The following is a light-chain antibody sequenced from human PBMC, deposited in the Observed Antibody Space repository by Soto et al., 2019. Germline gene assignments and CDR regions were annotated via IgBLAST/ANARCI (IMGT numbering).Light chain of an antibody. V-gene: IGLV2-14*03. Sequence: LTQPASVSGSPGQSIAISCTGVRTDVADGYDYVSWYQQHPGQAPQLIIYDVSNRPSGVSDRFSGSKSGNTASLTISGLQAEDEAEFYCTSYSRSTPFYVSGTGTKVTVL. CDR1: RTDVADGYDY. CDR2: DVS. CDR3: TSYSRSTPFYV. J-gene: IGLJ1*01.